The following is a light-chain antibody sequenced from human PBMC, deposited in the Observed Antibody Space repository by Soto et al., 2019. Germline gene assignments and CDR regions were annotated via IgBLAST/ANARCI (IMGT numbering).Light chain of an antibody. CDR2: DAS. Sequence: AIQLTQSPSSLSASVGDRVTITCRASQGIASAVAWYQQKPGRAPDLLIYDASSLQSGVPSRFSDSGSGTDFTLTISSLQPEDFATNYCQQFNDYPITFGQGTRLEIK. CDR3: QQFNDYPIT. CDR1: QGIASA. V-gene: IGKV1D-13*01. J-gene: IGKJ5*01.